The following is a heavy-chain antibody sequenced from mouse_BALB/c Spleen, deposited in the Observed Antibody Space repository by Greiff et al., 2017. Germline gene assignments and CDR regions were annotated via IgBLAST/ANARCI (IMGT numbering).Heavy chain of an antibody. CDR1: GYTFTSYW. J-gene: IGHJ2*01. Sequence: VQLQQSGAELAKPGASVKMSCKASGYTFTSYWMHWVKQRPGQGLEWIGYINPSTGYTEYNQKFKDKATLTADKSSSTAYMQLSSLTSEDSAVYYCAKIGELGRNFDYWGQGTTLTVSS. V-gene: IGHV1-7*01. D-gene: IGHD4-1*01. CDR3: AKIGELGRNFDY. CDR2: INPSTGYT.